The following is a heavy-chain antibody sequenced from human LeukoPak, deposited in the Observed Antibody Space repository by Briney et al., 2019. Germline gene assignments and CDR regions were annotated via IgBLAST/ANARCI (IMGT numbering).Heavy chain of an antibody. J-gene: IGHJ4*02. V-gene: IGHV4-34*01. D-gene: IGHD6-13*01. CDR2: INHSGST. CDR3: ARGIAAAGTEDY. CDR1: GGSFSGYY. Sequence: PSETLSLTCAVYGGSFSGYYWSWIRQPPGKGLEWIGEINHSGSTNYNPSLKSRVTISVDPSKNQFSLRLSSVTAADTAVYYCARGIAAAGTEDYWGQGTLVTVSS.